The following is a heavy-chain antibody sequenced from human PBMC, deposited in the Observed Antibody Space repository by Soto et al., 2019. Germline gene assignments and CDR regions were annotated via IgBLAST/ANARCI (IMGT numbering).Heavy chain of an antibody. CDR1: GGSIRSSSYY. D-gene: IGHD3-3*02. Sequence: SETLSLTCTVSGGSIRSSSYYWGWIRQPPGKGLEWIGSIYYSGSTYYNPSLKSRVAISVDTSKNQFSLTLTSVTAADTAVYYCAGESTSMSAFDIWGQGTMVTVSS. J-gene: IGHJ3*02. CDR3: AGESTSMSAFDI. CDR2: IYYSGST. V-gene: IGHV4-39*07.